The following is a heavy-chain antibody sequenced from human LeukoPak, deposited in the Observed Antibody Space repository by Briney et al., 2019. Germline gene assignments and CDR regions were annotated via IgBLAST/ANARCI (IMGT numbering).Heavy chain of an antibody. CDR3: ANSQYSSGWAYFDY. CDR2: IYPGDSDT. Sequence: GESLQISCKGSGYSFTSYWIGWVRQMPGKGLEWMRIIYPGDSDTRYSPSFQGQVTISADKSICTAYLQWSSLKASDTAMYYCANSQYSSGWAYFDYWGQGTLVTVSS. J-gene: IGHJ4*02. D-gene: IGHD6-19*01. V-gene: IGHV5-51*01. CDR1: GYSFTSYW.